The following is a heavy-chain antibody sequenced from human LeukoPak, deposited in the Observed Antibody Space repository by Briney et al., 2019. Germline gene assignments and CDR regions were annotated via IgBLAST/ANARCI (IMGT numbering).Heavy chain of an antibody. CDR3: ARGVVPAGMDYYYYYMDV. V-gene: IGHV3-21*04. CDR2: ITSSSNYI. CDR1: GFTFSRYN. J-gene: IGHJ6*03. D-gene: IGHD2-2*01. Sequence: GGSLRLSCAASGFTFSRYNMDWVRQAPGKGLEWVSSITSSSNYIYYADSVKGRFTISRDNAKNSLYLQMNSLRAEDTALYYCARGVVPAGMDYYYYYMDVWGKGTTVTVSS.